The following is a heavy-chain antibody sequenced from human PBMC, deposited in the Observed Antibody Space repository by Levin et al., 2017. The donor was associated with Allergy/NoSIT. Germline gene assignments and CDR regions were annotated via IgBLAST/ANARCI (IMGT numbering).Heavy chain of an antibody. CDR2: ISSSSTYI. V-gene: IGHV3-21*01. CDR1: GFTFSSYN. CDR3: ARERGYSYGYADY. J-gene: IGHJ4*02. Sequence: GGSLRLSCAASGFTFSSYNMNWVRQAPGKGLEWVSSISSSSTYIYYADSVKGRFTISRDNAKNSLYLQMNSLRAEDTAVYYCARERGYSYGYADYWGQGTLVTVSS. D-gene: IGHD5-18*01.